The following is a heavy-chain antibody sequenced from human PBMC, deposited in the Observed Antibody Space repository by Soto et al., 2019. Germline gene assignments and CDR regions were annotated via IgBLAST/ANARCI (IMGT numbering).Heavy chain of an antibody. CDR1: GGSISSYY. D-gene: IGHD3-10*01. CDR2: IYYSGST. CDR3: ARADYYGSGSYYVFDY. J-gene: IGHJ4*02. Sequence: SETLSLTCTVSGGSISSYYWGWIRQPPGKGLEWIGYIYYSGSTNYNPSLKSRVTISVDTSKNQFSLKLSSVTAADTAVYYCARADYYGSGSYYVFDYWGQGTLVTVSS. V-gene: IGHV4-59*08.